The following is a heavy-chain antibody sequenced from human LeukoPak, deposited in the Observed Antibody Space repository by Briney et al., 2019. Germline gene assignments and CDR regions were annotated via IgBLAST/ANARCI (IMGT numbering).Heavy chain of an antibody. Sequence: GGSLRLSCESSGITLSQYGMHWVRQAPGKGLEWVANIKQDGSEKYYVDSVKGRFTISRDNAKSSLYLQMNSLRAEDTAVYYCARDQNTAMAYYYGMDVWGQGTTVTVSS. J-gene: IGHJ6*02. CDR1: GITLSQYG. D-gene: IGHD5-18*01. V-gene: IGHV3-7*01. CDR2: IKQDGSEK. CDR3: ARDQNTAMAYYYGMDV.